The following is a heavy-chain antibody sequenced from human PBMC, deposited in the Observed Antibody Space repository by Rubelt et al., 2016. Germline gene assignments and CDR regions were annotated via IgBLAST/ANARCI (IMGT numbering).Heavy chain of an antibody. Sequence: QVQLVQSGSELKKPGASVKVSCKASGYTFTSYAMNWVRQAPGQGLEWMGIINPSAGSTSYAPKFQGRFTIPRNTAISTAYMWLGSLRSEDTAVYYCAMVRGGDWGQGTLVTVSS. J-gene: IGHJ4*02. D-gene: IGHD3-10*01. CDR3: AMVRGGD. V-gene: IGHV1-46*01. CDR1: GYTFTSYA. CDR2: INPSAGST.